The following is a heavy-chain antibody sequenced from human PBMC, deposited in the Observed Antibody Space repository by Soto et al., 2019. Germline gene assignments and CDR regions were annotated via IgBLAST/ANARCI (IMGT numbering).Heavy chain of an antibody. CDR3: SNSGSVGWSMAYYGMDV. D-gene: IGHD3-10*01. V-gene: IGHV3-23*01. CDR2: ISCSGGST. J-gene: IGHJ6*02. Sequence: GGSVRLACAASGFTFISYAMSWVRQAPGKGLEWVSAISCSGGSTYYADSVKGRFTISRDNSKNTLYLQMNSLRAEDTAVYYWSNSGSVGWSMAYYGMDVWGQGTTVTVSS. CDR1: GFTFISYA.